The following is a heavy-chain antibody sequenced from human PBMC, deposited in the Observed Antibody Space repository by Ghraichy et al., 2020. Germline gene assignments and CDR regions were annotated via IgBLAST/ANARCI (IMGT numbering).Heavy chain of an antibody. CDR2: ISGSGGST. D-gene: IGHD1-1*01. V-gene: IGHV3-23*01. J-gene: IGHJ3*02. CDR1: GFTFSSYA. CDR3: AKGGYNWNDESAFDI. Sequence: LSLTCAASGFTFSSYAMSWVRQAPGKGLEWVSAISGSGGSTYYADSVKGRFTISRDNSKNTLYLQMNSLRAEDTAVYYCAKGGYNWNDESAFDIWGQGTMVTVSS.